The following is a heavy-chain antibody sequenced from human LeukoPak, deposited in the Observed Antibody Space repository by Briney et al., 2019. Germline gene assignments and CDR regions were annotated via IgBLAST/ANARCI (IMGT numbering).Heavy chain of an antibody. CDR2: IIPIFGTA. V-gene: IGHV1-69*06. Sequence: SVTVSFKASVGTFSSYAISWVRQAPGQGLEWMGRIIPIFGTANYAQKFQGRVTITADKSTSTAYMELSSLRSEDTAVYYCARGGIGIAARVDYWGQGTLVTVSS. D-gene: IGHD6-6*01. CDR3: ARGGIGIAARVDY. J-gene: IGHJ4*02. CDR1: VGTFSSYA.